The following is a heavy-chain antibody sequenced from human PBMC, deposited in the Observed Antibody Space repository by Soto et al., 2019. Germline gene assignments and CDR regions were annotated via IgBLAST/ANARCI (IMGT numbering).Heavy chain of an antibody. Sequence: PGESLKISCKGSGYSFTSYWVSWVRQMPGKGLEWMGRIDPSDSYTNYSPSFQGHVTISADKSISTAYLQWSSLKASDTAMYYCAGSGIVGATTTLYYYYGTDVWRQETT. CDR3: AGSGIVGATTTLYYYYGTDV. D-gene: IGHD1-26*01. V-gene: IGHV5-10-1*01. J-gene: IGHJ6*02. CDR1: GYSFTSYW. CDR2: IDPSDSYT.